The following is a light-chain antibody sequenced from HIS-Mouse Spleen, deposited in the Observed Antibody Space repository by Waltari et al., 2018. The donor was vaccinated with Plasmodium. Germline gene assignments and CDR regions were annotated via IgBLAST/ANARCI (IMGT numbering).Light chain of an antibody. CDR3: YSTDSSGNHRV. J-gene: IGLJ3*02. V-gene: IGLV3-10*01. Sequence: SYDLTPPPSVSVSPGQTARIPCSGDALPKKYAFWYQQKAGQAPVLVIYEDSKRPSGIPERFSGSSSGTMATLTISGAQVEDEADYYCYSTDSSGNHRVFGGGTKLTVL. CDR1: ALPKKY. CDR2: EDS.